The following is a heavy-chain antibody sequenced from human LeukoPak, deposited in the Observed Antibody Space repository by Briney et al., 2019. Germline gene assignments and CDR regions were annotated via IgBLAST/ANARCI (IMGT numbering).Heavy chain of an antibody. CDR1: GFTFTTYG. Sequence: PGGSLRLSCAVSGFTFTTYGMHWVRQAPGKGLEWVAVIWYDGNNIYYADSVKGRFTISRDNSKNTLYLRMNSLRAEDTAVYYCLRDPYEAYWGQGTLVTVSS. J-gene: IGHJ4*02. CDR2: IWYDGNNI. D-gene: IGHD5-12*01. CDR3: LRDPYEAY. V-gene: IGHV3-33*01.